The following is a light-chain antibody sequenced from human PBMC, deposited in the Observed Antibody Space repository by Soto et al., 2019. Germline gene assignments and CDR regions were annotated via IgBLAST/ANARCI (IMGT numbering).Light chain of an antibody. V-gene: IGLV2-8*01. J-gene: IGLJ1*01. CDR2: EVN. Sequence: QSALTQPPSASGSPGQSVTISCTGTSSDVGGYNYVSWYQQYPGKAPKLMIYEVNKRPSGVPDRFSGSKSGNSASLTVSGLQAEDEADYYCSSYAGSDNYVFGTGTKLTVL. CDR3: SSYAGSDNYV. CDR1: SSDVGGYNY.